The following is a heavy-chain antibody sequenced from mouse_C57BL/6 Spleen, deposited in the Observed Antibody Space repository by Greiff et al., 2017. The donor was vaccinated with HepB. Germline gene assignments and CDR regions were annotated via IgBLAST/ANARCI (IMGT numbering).Heavy chain of an antibody. V-gene: IGHV1-26*01. CDR3: ARGGEYVTTVVEDYAMDY. D-gene: IGHD1-1*01. J-gene: IGHJ4*01. CDR2: INPNNGGT. Sequence: EVQLQQSGPELVKPGASVKISCKASGYTFTDYYMNWVKQSHGKSLEWIGDINPNNGGTSYNQKFKGKATLTVDKSSSTAYMELRSLTSEDSAVYYCARGGEYVTTVVEDYAMDYWGQGTSVTVSS. CDR1: GYTFTDYY.